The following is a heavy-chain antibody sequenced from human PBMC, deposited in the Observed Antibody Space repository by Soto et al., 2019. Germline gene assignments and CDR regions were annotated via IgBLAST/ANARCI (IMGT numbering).Heavy chain of an antibody. CDR1: GFSFSTHA. D-gene: IGHD6-19*01. V-gene: IGHV3-23*01. Sequence: GGSLRLSCTASGFSFSTHAMSWVRQAPGKGLEWVSSISSGGTTTFYAASVEGRFTISRDKSKNTLYLQMNSLRADGTAVYYCAREGGSIGGWFGRKFDSWGQGTQVTV. CDR3: AREGGSIGGWFGRKFDS. J-gene: IGHJ4*02. CDR2: ISSGGTTT.